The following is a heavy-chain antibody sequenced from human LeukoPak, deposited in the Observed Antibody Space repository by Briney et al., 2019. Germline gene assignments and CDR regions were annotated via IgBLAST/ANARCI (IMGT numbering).Heavy chain of an antibody. CDR3: AKDLGRGESHGYWPSVSDY. CDR2: ICGCGGST. CDR1: GFMFRSYA. J-gene: IGHJ4*02. D-gene: IGHD3-22*01. V-gene: IGHV3-23*01. Sequence: VGSLRLSCGVSGFMFRSYAMRWVRQAPGKGLEWVSSICGCGGSTYYAGSAKGRFTISRDNSKSTVYLQMNSLRAEDTAVYYCAKDLGRGESHGYWPSVSDYWGQGTLVTVSS.